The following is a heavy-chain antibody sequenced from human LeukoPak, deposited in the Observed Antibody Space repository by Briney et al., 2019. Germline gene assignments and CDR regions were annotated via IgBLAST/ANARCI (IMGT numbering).Heavy chain of an antibody. CDR1: GFTFSSYA. V-gene: IGHV3-23*01. D-gene: IGHD2-2*01. CDR2: ISGSGGST. CDR3: AKYGQDIVVVPAAILYYYMDV. J-gene: IGHJ6*03. Sequence: GGSLRLSCAASGFTFSSYAMSWVRQAPGKGLEWVSAISGSGGSTYYADSVKGRFTISRDNSKNTLYLQMNSLRAEDTAVYYCAKYGQDIVVVPAAILYYYMDVWGKGTTVTVSS.